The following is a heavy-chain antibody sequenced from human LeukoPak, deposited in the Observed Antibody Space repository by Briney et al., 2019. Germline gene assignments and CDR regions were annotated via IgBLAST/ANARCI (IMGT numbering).Heavy chain of an antibody. V-gene: IGHV1-18*01. Sequence: GASVKVSSKASVYTFTNRGISWVGQAPGQGLEWMGWISTYTGDTNFAQNFQGRVTLTTDTTTSTAYMELRSLRSDDTAVYYCARESGGNTMAGDYWGQGTLVTVSS. CDR1: VYTFTNRG. CDR3: ARESGGNTMAGDY. D-gene: IGHD2-15*01. CDR2: ISTYTGDT. J-gene: IGHJ4*02.